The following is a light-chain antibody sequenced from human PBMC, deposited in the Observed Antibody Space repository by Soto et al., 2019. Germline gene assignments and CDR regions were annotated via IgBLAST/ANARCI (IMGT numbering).Light chain of an antibody. CDR2: DDS. CDR3: QVWDSSTDQNVV. Sequence: SYELTQPPSVSVAPGQTARITCGGNKIGTKSVHWYQQKPGQAPVLVVFDDSDRPSGIPERFSGSNSGNTATLTISRVEAGDEADYYCQVWDSSTDQNVVFGGWTKLTVL. CDR1: KIGTKS. V-gene: IGLV3-21*02. J-gene: IGLJ2*01.